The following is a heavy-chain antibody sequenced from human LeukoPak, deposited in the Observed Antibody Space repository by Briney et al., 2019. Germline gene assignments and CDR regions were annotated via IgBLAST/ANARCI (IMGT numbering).Heavy chain of an antibody. D-gene: IGHD4-17*01. J-gene: IGHJ4*02. CDR2: INPNSGGT. CDR3: ARDNYGRLDY. Sequence: ASVKVSCKASGYSFTGYYMHWVRQAPGQGLEWMGWINPNSGGTNYAQKFQGRVTMTKDASISTVYMELNRLKSDDTAVYYCARDNYGRLDYWGQGTLVTVSS. CDR1: GYSFTGYY. V-gene: IGHV1-2*02.